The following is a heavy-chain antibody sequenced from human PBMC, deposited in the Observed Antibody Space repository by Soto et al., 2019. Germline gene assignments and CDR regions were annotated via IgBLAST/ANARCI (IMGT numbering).Heavy chain of an antibody. Sequence: SETLSLTCTVSRGSISSSSYYWGWIRQPPGQGLEWIGSIYYSGSTYYNPSLKSRVTISVDTSKNQFSLKLSSVTAADTAVYYCARDSGPQDIVVVPAAKDRGDYYYYYGMDVWGQGTTVTVSS. CDR2: IYYSGST. J-gene: IGHJ6*02. CDR3: ARDSGPQDIVVVPAAKDRGDYYYYYGMDV. D-gene: IGHD2-2*01. CDR1: RGSISSSSYY. V-gene: IGHV4-39*07.